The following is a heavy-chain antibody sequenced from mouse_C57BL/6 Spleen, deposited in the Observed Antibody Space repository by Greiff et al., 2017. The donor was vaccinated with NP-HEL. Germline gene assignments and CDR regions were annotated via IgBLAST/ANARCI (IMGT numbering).Heavy chain of an antibody. CDR2: IDPENGDT. V-gene: IGHV14-4*01. J-gene: IGHJ2*01. CDR3: TTRNDDEDFDY. CDR1: GFNIKDDY. Sequence: EVQLQQSGAELVRPGASVKLSCTASGFNIKDDYMHWVKQRPEQGLEWIGWIDPENGDTEYASKFQGKATITADTSSNTAYLQLSSLTSEDTAVYYCTTRNDDEDFDYWGQGTTLTVSS. D-gene: IGHD2-12*01.